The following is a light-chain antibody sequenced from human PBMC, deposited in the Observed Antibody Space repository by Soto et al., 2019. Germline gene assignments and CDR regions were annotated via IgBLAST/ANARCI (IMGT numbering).Light chain of an antibody. CDR1: QSVSSR. Sequence: EIKMTQSPDILSVSPGERATLSCRASQSVSSRLAWYQQKPGQAPRLLLHDASTRATGVPARFSGSGSGTEFTLTINSLHAEDFAIYYCQHYNNWPPWTFCQGTKVDIK. CDR3: QHYNNWPPWT. CDR2: DAS. V-gene: IGKV3-15*01. J-gene: IGKJ1*01.